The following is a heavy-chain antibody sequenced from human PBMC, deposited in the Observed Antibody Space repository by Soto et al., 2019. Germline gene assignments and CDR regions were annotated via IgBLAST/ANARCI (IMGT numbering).Heavy chain of an antibody. CDR2: IWYEGNNK. CDR1: GFTFRSYG. CDR3: ARETAYQYYGMDV. Sequence: GGSLRLSCAASGFTFRSYGMHWGRQAPGKGLERVAVIWYEGNNKYYAETVKGRFTISRDNSKNTLFLQMNSLRAEDTAVYYCARETAYQYYGMDVWGQGTTVTVSS. V-gene: IGHV3-33*01. J-gene: IGHJ6*02.